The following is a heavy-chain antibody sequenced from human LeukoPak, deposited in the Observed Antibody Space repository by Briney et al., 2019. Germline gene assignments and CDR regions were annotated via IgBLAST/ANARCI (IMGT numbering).Heavy chain of an antibody. V-gene: IGHV3-74*03. CDR2: INSDGSSI. J-gene: IGHJ6*03. CDR3: ARGRTYYYMDV. Sequence: GGSLRLSCAASGFTFSSYWMHWVRQAPGKGLVWVSRINSDGSSITYADSVKGRFTISRDTAKNSLYLQMNSLRAEDTAVYYCARGRTYYYMDVWGKGTTVTVSS. CDR1: GFTFSSYW.